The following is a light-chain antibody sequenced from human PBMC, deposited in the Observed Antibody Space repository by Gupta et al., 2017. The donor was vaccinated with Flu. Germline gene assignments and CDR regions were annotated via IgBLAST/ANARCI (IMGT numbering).Light chain of an antibody. Sequence: EIVMTQSPVTLSVSPGASAALSCRASQSIASNLAWYQKKLGQAPRLLIYGASTRLPDIPARFSASGCGTEFTLTISSRQSEDFAVYYCQQYHNWPLTFGGGTKVEIK. CDR3: QQYHNWPLT. CDR1: QSIASN. V-gene: IGKV3-15*01. J-gene: IGKJ4*01. CDR2: GAS.